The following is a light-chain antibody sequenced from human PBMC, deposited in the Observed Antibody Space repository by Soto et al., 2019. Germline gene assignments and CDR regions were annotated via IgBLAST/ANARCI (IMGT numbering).Light chain of an antibody. Sequence: EIVMTQSPATLSVSPGGRATLPCRASQSVSSYLAWYQQRPGQPPRLLIYRASTRATGIPARFSGSGSGTEFSLTISSLQSEDFAVYYCQQYNTWPPRYTFGQGTKLEI. J-gene: IGKJ2*01. CDR2: RAS. V-gene: IGKV3-15*01. CDR3: QQYNTWPPRYT. CDR1: QSVSSY.